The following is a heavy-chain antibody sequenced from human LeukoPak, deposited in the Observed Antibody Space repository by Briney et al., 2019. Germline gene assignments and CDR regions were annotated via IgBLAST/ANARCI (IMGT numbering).Heavy chain of an antibody. CDR3: ARGRGYCSGGSCYIY. J-gene: IGHJ4*02. V-gene: IGHV1-8*01. CDR2: MNPNSGNT. Sequence: ASVKVSCKASGYTFTSYDINWVRQATGQGLEWMGWMNPNSGNTGYAKKFQGRVTITRNTSISTAYMELSSLRSEDTAVYYCARGRGYCSGGSCYIYWGQGTLVTVSS. D-gene: IGHD2-15*01. CDR1: GYTFTSYD.